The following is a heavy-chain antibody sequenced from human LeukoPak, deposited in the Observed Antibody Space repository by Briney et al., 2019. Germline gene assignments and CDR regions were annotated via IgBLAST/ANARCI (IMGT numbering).Heavy chain of an antibody. J-gene: IGHJ3*02. CDR3: GRGGYDILTGGDAFDI. CDR2: ISYDGSKK. Sequence: GGSLRLSCAASGFTFSSYGMHWVRQAPGKGLECVADISYDGSKKYYVDSVKGRFTISRDNAKNTLYLQMNSLSAEATAVYYCGRGGYDILTGGDAFDILGGGGMVTVCS. CDR1: GFTFSSYG. D-gene: IGHD3-9*01. V-gene: IGHV3-30*03.